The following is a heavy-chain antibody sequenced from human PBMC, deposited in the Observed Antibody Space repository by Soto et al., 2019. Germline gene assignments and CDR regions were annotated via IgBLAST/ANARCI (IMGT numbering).Heavy chain of an antibody. J-gene: IGHJ3*01. D-gene: IGHD3-16*01. CDR3: TREASTWGFAFDL. CDR1: GYTFSNYA. CDR2: IFGSGAPT. Sequence: EVQLLESGGGLVQPGGSLRLSCAASGYTFSNYAMSWVRQAPGKGLQWVSTIFGSGAPTHYADSVKGRFAISRDNSNNTLFLQMNSLKDEDTAVYYCTREASTWGFAFDLWGQGTRVAVSS. V-gene: IGHV3-23*01.